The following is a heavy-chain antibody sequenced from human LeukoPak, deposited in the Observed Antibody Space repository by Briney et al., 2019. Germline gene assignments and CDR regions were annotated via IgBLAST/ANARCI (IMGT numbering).Heavy chain of an antibody. CDR2: IYHSGST. J-gene: IGHJ4*02. CDR1: GGSISSSSYY. Sequence: SETLSLTCTVSGGSISSSSYYWSWIRQPPGKGLEWIGSIYHSGSTYYNPSLKSRVTISVDTSKNQFALKLSSVTAADTAVYYCAREYDYVWGSGNYWGQGTLVTVSS. D-gene: IGHD3-16*01. CDR3: AREYDYVWGSGNY. V-gene: IGHV4-39*06.